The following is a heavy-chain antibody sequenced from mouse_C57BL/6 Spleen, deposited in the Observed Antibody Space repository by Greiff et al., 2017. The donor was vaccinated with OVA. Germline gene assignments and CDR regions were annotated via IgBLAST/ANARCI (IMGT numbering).Heavy chain of an antibody. V-gene: IGHV1-78*01. CDR1: GYTFTDHT. CDR2: IYPRDGST. CDR3: AQEEDRSNYVWFAY. Sequence: QVQLQQSDAELVKPGASVKISCKVSGYTFTDHTIHWMKQRPEQGLDWIGYIYPRDGSTKYNEKFKGKATLTADKSSSTAYMQLNSLTSEDSAVYFGAQEEDRSNYVWFAYWGQGTLVTVSA. J-gene: IGHJ3*01. D-gene: IGHD2-5*01.